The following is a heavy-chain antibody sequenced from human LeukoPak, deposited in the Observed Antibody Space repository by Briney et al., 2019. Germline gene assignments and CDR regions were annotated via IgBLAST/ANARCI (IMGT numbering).Heavy chain of an antibody. J-gene: IGHJ4*02. CDR2: IIPIFGTA. CDR3: ARTEYSSGWYYFDY. D-gene: IGHD6-19*01. Sequence: SVKVSCRASGGTFSSYAISWVRQAPGEGLEWMGGIIPIFGTANYAQKFQGRVTITADESTSTAYMELSSLRSEDTAVYYCARTEYSSGWYYFDYWGQGTLVTVSS. V-gene: IGHV1-69*13. CDR1: GGTFSSYA.